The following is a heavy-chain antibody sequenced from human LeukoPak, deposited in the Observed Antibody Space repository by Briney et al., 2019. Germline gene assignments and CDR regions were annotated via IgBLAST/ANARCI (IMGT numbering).Heavy chain of an antibody. V-gene: IGHV1-69*13. Sequence: ASVKVSCKASGGTFSSYAISWVRQAPGQGLEWMGGIIPIFGTANYAQKFQGRVTITADESTSTAYMELSSLRSEDTAVYYCARNLWFGDKGWFDPWGQGTLVTVSS. CDR1: GGTFSSYA. CDR3: ARNLWFGDKGWFDP. D-gene: IGHD3-10*01. J-gene: IGHJ5*02. CDR2: IIPIFGTA.